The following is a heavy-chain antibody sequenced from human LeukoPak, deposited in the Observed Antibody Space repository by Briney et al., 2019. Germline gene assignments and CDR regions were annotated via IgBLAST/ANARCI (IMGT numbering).Heavy chain of an antibody. CDR1: GFTFSFYG. D-gene: IGHD2-2*01. CDR2: IWYDGSNK. J-gene: IGHJ3*02. V-gene: IGHV3-33*01. CDR3: ARPYQLPDDAFDI. Sequence: GGSLRLSCAGSGFTFSFYGMNWVRQAPGKGLEWVAVIWYDGSNKYYADSVKGRFTISRDNSKNTLYLQMNSLRAEDTAVYYCARPYQLPDDAFDIWGQGTMVTVSS.